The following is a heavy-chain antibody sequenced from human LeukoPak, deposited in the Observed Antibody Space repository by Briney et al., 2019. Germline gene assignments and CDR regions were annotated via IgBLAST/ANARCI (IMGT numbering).Heavy chain of an antibody. CDR1: GGSISTSNYY. J-gene: IGHJ5*02. V-gene: IGHV4-39*07. D-gene: IGHD4-17*01. CDR2: IYHSGST. Sequence: SETLSLTCTVSGGSISTSNYYWGWIRQPPGKGLEWIGEIYHSGSTNYNPSLKSRVTISVDKSKNQFSLKLSSVTAADTAVYYCARETTVTRKGIDSWFDPWGQGTLVTVSS. CDR3: ARETTVTRKGIDSWFDP.